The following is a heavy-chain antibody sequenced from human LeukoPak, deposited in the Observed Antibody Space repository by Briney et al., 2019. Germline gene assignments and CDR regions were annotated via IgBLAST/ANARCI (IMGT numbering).Heavy chain of an antibody. D-gene: IGHD2-2*02. Sequence: GRSLRLSCAASGFTFSSYSMNWVRQAPGKGLEWVSSISSSSSYIYYADSVKGRFTISRDNAKNSLYLQMNSLRAEYTAVYYCARDVVVVPAAICLDYWGQGTLVTVSS. V-gene: IGHV3-21*01. CDR2: ISSSSSYI. J-gene: IGHJ4*02. CDR1: GFTFSSYS. CDR3: ARDVVVVPAAICLDY.